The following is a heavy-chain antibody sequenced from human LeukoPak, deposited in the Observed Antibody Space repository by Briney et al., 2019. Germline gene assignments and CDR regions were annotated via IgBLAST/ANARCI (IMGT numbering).Heavy chain of an antibody. CDR3: GRDSFETDIDY. D-gene: IGHD1-14*01. V-gene: IGHV3-7*01. Sequence: GGSLRLSCAASGFTFSTYWMSWVRQAPGTGLEWVASIKEDGSEKYYVDSLKGRFTISRDNVKNSLYLQINSLRAEDTAVYYCGRDSFETDIDYWGQGTLVTVSS. CDR1: GFTFSTYW. J-gene: IGHJ4*02. CDR2: IKEDGSEK.